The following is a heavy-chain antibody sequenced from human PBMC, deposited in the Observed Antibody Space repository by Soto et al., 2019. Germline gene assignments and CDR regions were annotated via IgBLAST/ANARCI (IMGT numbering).Heavy chain of an antibody. D-gene: IGHD1-26*01. CDR2: VIPNLGVT. CDR1: GCTLSRYT. Sequence: SVKVSCKASGCTLSRYTFSWVRQAPGQGLEWMGRVIPNLGVTNYAKKFQGRVTITADESTSTAYMELSSLRSEDTAVYYCAREVRSGSYDEYYFDYWGQGTLVTVSS. V-gene: IGHV1-69*04. J-gene: IGHJ4*02. CDR3: AREVRSGSYDEYYFDY.